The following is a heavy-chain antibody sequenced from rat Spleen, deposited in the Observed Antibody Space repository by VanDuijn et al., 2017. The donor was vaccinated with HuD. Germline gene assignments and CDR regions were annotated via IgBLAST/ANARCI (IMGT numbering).Heavy chain of an antibody. J-gene: IGHJ2*01. CDR1: GFSLISYS. CDR3: ATQHYYDGYYRDY. CDR2: IWGDGST. Sequence: QVQLKESGPGLVQPSQTLSLTCTVSGFSLISYSVNWVRQPPGKGLEWMGGIWGDGSTNYNSALKSRLSISRDTSKSQVFLKMNSLQTEDTAMYFCATQHYYDGYYRDYWGQGVMVTVSS. D-gene: IGHD1-12*03. V-gene: IGHV2-1*01.